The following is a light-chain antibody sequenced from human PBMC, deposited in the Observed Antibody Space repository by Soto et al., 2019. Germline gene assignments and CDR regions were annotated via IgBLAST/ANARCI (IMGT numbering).Light chain of an antibody. CDR3: SSFSSITREV. Sequence: QSALTQPRSVSGSPGQSVTISCTGTSSDVGSYNFVSWYQQHPGKAPKLIIYDVSKRPSGVPDRFSGSKSGNTASLTISGLQAEDEADYYCSSFSSITREVFGGGTKLTVL. V-gene: IGLV2-11*01. J-gene: IGLJ2*01. CDR2: DVS. CDR1: SSDVGSYNF.